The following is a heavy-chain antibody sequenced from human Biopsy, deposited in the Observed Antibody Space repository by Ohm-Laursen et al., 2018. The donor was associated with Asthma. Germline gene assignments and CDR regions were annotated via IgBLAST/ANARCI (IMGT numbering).Heavy chain of an antibody. CDR3: ARNLPGYTYGPFED. V-gene: IGHV4-31*01. D-gene: IGHD5-18*01. CDR1: GASITTSPSY. Sequence: SQTLSLTCTVSGASITTSPSYWSWLRLLPGKGLEWIGCIYYSGETFFNPSLKNPLFMSLDSSKNQFSLKMTSGTVADTAVYFCARNLPGYTYGPFEDWGQGTLVTVSS. CDR2: IYYSGET. J-gene: IGHJ4*02.